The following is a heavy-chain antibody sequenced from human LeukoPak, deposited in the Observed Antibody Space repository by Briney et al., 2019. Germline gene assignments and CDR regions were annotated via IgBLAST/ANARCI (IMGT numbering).Heavy chain of an antibody. Sequence: PETLSLTCAVSGYSISSGYYWGWIRQPPGKGLEWIGSIYHSGSAYYNPSLKSRVTISVDTSKNQFSLKLSSVTAADTAVYYCARANDDFDYWGQGTLVTVSS. CDR3: ARANDDFDY. CDR2: IYHSGSA. J-gene: IGHJ4*02. CDR1: GYSISSGYY. V-gene: IGHV4-38-2*01. D-gene: IGHD3-16*01.